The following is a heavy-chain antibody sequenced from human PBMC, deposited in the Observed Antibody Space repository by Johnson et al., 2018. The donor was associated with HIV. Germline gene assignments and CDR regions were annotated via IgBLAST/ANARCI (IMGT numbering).Heavy chain of an antibody. CDR2: ISYDGSNK. V-gene: IGHV3-30*04. J-gene: IGHJ3*02. CDR1: GFTFSYYA. CDR3: ASGVTARAPVFI. D-gene: IGHD6-6*01. Sequence: VQLVESGGGVVQPGRSLRLSCAASGFTFSYYAMHWVRQAPGKGLEWVAVISYDGSNKYYADSVKGRFTISRDNSRNTLYLQMNLLRPEDTAGYYCASGVTARAPVFIWGQGTMVTVSS.